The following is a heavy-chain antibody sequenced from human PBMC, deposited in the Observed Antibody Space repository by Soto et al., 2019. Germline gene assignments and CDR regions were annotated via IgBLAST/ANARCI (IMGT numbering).Heavy chain of an antibody. V-gene: IGHV3-30-3*01. CDR2: ISYDGSNK. D-gene: IGHD2-2*01. CDR3: ASDRIVPAAIPSSGWYEAFDI. CDR1: GFTFSSYA. Sequence: QVQLVESGGGVVQPGRSLRLSCAASGFTFSSYAMHWVRQAPGKGLEWVAVISYDGSNKYYADSVKGRFTISRDNSKNTLYLQMNSLRAEDTAVYYCASDRIVPAAIPSSGWYEAFDIWGQGTMVTVSS. J-gene: IGHJ3*02.